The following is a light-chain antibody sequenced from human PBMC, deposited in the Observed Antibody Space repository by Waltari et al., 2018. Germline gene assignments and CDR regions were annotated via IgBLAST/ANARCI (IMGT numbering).Light chain of an antibody. CDR1: QSISDW. CDR2: KAS. J-gene: IGKJ1*01. V-gene: IGKV1-5*03. Sequence: DIQMTQSPSTLSASVGDIVTITCRASQSISDWLAWYQQKPGKAPKLLIYKASSLQSGVPSRFSGSGSGTEFTLTISSLQPDDFATYYCQQYDGFWTFGQGTKVDIK. CDR3: QQYDGFWT.